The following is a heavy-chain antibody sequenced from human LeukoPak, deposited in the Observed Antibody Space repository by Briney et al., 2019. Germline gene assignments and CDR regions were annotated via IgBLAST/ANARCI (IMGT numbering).Heavy chain of an antibody. CDR1: GFTFSYYA. CDR2: ISSNGGST. J-gene: IGHJ4*02. Sequence: PGGSLRLSCSASGFTFSYYAMHWVRQAPGKGLEDVSAISSNGGSTHYADSVKGRFTMSRDNSKNTLYLQVTSLRAEDTAVYYCVKMGYCSSTSCYNYCDYWGQGTLVTVSS. CDR3: VKMGYCSSTSCYNYCDY. V-gene: IGHV3-64D*09. D-gene: IGHD2-2*02.